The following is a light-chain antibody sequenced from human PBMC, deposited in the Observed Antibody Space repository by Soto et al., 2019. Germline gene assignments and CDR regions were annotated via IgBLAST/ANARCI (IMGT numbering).Light chain of an antibody. CDR3: NSYSGGNTLYV. CDR2: DVT. CDR1: SNDIGGYNF. V-gene: IGLV2-14*01. Sequence: QSVLTQPASVAGSPGQSITIPCNGTSNDIGGYNFVSWFQQHPGKAPKLLICDVTRRPSGVSDRFSGSKSGNTASLTISGPHAEYEADYYCNSYSGGNTLYVFGSGTKVTVL. J-gene: IGLJ1*01.